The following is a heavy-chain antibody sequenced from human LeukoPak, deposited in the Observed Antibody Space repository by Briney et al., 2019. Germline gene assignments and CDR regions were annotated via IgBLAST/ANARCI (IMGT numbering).Heavy chain of an antibody. CDR2: IYYSGRT. CDR3: ARNYDFWSGYYRGGFDY. J-gene: IGHJ4*02. Sequence: SQTLSLTCTVSGGSISSSSYYWGWIRQPPGKGVEWIGSIYYSGRTYYNPSLKSRVTISVDTSKNQFSLKLSSVTAADTAVYYCARNYDFWSGYYRGGFDYWGQGTLVTVSS. CDR1: GGSISSSSYY. D-gene: IGHD3-3*01. V-gene: IGHV4-39*01.